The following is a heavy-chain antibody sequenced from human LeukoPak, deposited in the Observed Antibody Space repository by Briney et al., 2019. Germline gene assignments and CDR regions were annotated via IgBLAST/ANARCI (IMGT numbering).Heavy chain of an antibody. CDR3: ARDQLGGSYGGGNWFDP. V-gene: IGHV1-69*01. Sequence: SVKVSCKASGGTFSSYNINWVRQAPGQGLEWMGGIIPIFGTASYARKFQGRVTITADESTSTAYMELSSLRSEDTAVYYCARDQLGGSYGGGNWFDPWGQGTLVTVSS. CDR2: IIPIFGTA. J-gene: IGHJ5*02. CDR1: GGTFSSYN. D-gene: IGHD1-26*01.